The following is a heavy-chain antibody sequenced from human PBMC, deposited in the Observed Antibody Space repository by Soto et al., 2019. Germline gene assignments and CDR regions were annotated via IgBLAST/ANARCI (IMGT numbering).Heavy chain of an antibody. D-gene: IGHD6-19*01. V-gene: IGHV1-3*01. Sequence: ASVKVSCKASGYTFTGYAMHWVRQAPGQRLEWMGWINAGNGNTNYAQKLQGRVTMTTDTSTSTAYMELRSLRSDDTAVYYCARDGSGWSGDYWGQGTLVTVSS. CDR3: ARDGSGWSGDY. J-gene: IGHJ4*02. CDR1: GYTFTGYA. CDR2: INAGNGNT.